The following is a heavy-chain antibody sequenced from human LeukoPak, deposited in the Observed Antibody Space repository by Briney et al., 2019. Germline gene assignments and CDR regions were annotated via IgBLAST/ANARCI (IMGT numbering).Heavy chain of an antibody. CDR2: IYYSGST. CDR3: ARDGYNRRAFDI. J-gene: IGHJ3*02. CDR1: GGSFSSYY. Sequence: PSETLSLTCAVYGGSFSSYYWSWIRQPPGKGLEWIGYIYYSGSTNYNPSLKSRVTISVDTSKNQFSLKLSSVTAADTAVYYCARDGYNRRAFDIWGQGTMVTVSS. D-gene: IGHD5-24*01. V-gene: IGHV4-59*01.